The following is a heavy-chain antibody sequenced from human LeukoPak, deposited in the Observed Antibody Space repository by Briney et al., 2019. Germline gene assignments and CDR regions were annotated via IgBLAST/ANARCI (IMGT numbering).Heavy chain of an antibody. CDR1: GGSISSYY. D-gene: IGHD3-10*02. CDR3: ARDSDYYVGHDAFDI. J-gene: IGHJ3*02. V-gene: IGHV4-59*01. CDR2: IYYSGST. Sequence: PSETLSLTCTVSGGSISSYYWSWIRQPPGKGLEGIGYIYYSGSTNYNPSLKSRVTISVDTSKNQFSLKLSSVTAADTAVYYCARDSDYYVGHDAFDIWGQGTMVTVSS.